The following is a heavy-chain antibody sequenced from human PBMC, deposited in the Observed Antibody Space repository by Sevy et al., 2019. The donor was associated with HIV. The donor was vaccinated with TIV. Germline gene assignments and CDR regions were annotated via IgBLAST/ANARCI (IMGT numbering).Heavy chain of an antibody. CDR1: GFTFNRYS. CDR3: ALERLSSDVAEYFQN. J-gene: IGHJ1*01. Sequence: GRSLRLSCAASGFTFNRYSMHWVRQAPGKGLEWVATISFDATNKHYPDSVKGRFTISRDNFQNSLFLQMDSLRPEDTAVYYCALERLSSDVAEYFQNWGLGTLVTVSS. CDR2: ISFDATNK. D-gene: IGHD1-1*01. V-gene: IGHV3-30-3*01.